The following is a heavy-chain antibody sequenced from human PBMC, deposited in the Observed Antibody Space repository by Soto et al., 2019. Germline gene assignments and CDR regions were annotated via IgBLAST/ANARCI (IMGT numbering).Heavy chain of an antibody. V-gene: IGHV4-34*01. CDR1: GGSFSGYY. CDR2: INHSGST. CDR3: AREYYYYYMDV. J-gene: IGHJ6*03. Sequence: PSETLSLTCAVYGGSFSGYYWSWIRQPPGKGLEWIGEINHSGSTNYNPPLKSRVTISVDTSKNQFSLKLSSVTAADTAVYYCAREYYYYYMDVWGKGTTVTVSS.